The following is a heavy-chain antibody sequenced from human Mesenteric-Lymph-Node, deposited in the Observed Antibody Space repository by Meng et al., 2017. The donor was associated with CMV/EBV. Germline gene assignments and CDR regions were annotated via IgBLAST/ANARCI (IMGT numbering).Heavy chain of an antibody. V-gene: IGHV1-3*01. D-gene: IGHD1-1*01. Sequence: SCKASGYTFTSYAMHWVRQAPGQRLEWMGWIHAGNGNTKYSQKFQDRVTITRDTSASTAYMELSSLRSEDTAVYYCARDTTGTPDSWGQGTLVTVSS. CDR3: ARDTTGTPDS. J-gene: IGHJ4*02. CDR1: GYTFTSYA. CDR2: IHAGNGNT.